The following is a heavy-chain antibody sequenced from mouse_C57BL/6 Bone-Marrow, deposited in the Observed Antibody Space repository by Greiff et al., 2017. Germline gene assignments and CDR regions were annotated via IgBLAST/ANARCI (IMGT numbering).Heavy chain of an antibody. J-gene: IGHJ2*01. Sequence: EVQLVESGGGLVKPGGSLKLSCAASGFTFSSYTMSWVRQTPEKRLEWVATISGGGGNTYYPDSVKGRFTISRDNAKNTLYLQMSSLRSEDTALYYCARSDYYGPDYWGQGTTLTVSS. V-gene: IGHV5-9*01. D-gene: IGHD1-1*01. CDR2: ISGGGGNT. CDR3: ARSDYYGPDY. CDR1: GFTFSSYT.